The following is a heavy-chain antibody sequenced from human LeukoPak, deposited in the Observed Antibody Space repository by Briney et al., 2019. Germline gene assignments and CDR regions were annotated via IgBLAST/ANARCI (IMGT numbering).Heavy chain of an antibody. CDR3: ARDFGRYYFDY. J-gene: IGHJ4*02. D-gene: IGHD3-10*01. Sequence: GGSLRLSCAAYGFTFSSYAMTWVRQAPGKGLEWVSSISSRSGYIYYADSVKGRFTISRDNAKNSLYLQMNSLRAEDTAVYYCARDFGRYYFDYWGQGTLVTVSS. CDR2: ISSRSGYI. V-gene: IGHV3-21*01. CDR1: GFTFSSYA.